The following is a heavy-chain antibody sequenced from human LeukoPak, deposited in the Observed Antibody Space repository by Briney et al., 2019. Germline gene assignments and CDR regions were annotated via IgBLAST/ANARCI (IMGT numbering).Heavy chain of an antibody. V-gene: IGHV4-34*01. Sequence: SETLSLTCAVYGGSFSGYYWSWIRQPPEKGLEWIGEINHSGSTNYNPSLRSRVTMSIETSKNQFSLKLSSVTAADTAVYYCARAPVGITMPSIWGQGTLVTVSS. CDR1: GGSFSGYY. CDR3: ARAPVGITMPSI. CDR2: INHSGST. D-gene: IGHD3-10*01. J-gene: IGHJ4*02.